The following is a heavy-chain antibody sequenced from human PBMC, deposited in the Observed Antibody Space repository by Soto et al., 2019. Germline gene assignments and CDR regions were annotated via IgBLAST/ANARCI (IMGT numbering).Heavy chain of an antibody. D-gene: IGHD3-16*01. Sequence: ASVKVSCKASGYTFTSYGISWVRQAPGQGLEWMGWISAYNGNTNYAQKLQGRVTMTTDTSTSTAYMELRSLRSDDTAVYYCAREGVTYYVWRGYSSDGMRIDDWGQGTLVTVSS. V-gene: IGHV1-18*01. J-gene: IGHJ4*02. CDR1: GYTFTSYG. CDR2: ISAYNGNT. CDR3: AREGVTYYVWRGYSSDGMRIDD.